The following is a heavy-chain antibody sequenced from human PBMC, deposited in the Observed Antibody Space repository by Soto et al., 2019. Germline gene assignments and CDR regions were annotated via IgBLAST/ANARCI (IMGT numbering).Heavy chain of an antibody. D-gene: IGHD2-15*01. CDR3: ARDSDPFVVVVAATPDAFDI. CDR1: GYTFTSYG. CDR2: ISAYNGNT. J-gene: IGHJ3*02. Sequence: ASVKVSCKASGYTFTSYGISWVRQAPGQGLEWMGWISAYNGNTNYAQKLQGRVTMTTDTSTSTAYMELRSLRSDDTAVYYCARDSDPFVVVVAATPDAFDIWGQGTMVTVSS. V-gene: IGHV1-18*01.